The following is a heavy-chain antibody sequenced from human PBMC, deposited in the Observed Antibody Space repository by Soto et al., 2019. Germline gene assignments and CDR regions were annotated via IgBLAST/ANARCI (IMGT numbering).Heavy chain of an antibody. Sequence: LELHESGPGLVKPSETLALTCSVSGGSIRSNIYYWGWIRQPPGKGLEWIATVHYGGSTYYPPSLKNQVTIPAATSINHFSLRLNPVTAADTAVYYCPRQHYYDSSGYYTWNCGQGTLVTVSS. V-gene: IGHV4-39*01. J-gene: IGHJ4*02. CDR1: GGSIRSNIYY. CDR2: VHYGGST. CDR3: PRQHYYDSSGYYTWN. D-gene: IGHD3-22*01.